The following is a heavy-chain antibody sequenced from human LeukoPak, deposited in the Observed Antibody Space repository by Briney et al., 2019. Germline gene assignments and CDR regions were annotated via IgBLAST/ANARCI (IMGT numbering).Heavy chain of an antibody. Sequence: SETLSLTCTVSGGSISSYYWSWIRQPPGKGLEWIGYIYYSGTTNYNPSLKSRVTISVDTSKNQFSLKLSSVAAADTAVYYCARGVYIAAAQYGYWGQGTLVSVSS. V-gene: IGHV4-59*01. J-gene: IGHJ4*02. CDR1: GGSISSYY. CDR2: IYYSGTT. D-gene: IGHD6-13*01. CDR3: ARGVYIAAAQYGY.